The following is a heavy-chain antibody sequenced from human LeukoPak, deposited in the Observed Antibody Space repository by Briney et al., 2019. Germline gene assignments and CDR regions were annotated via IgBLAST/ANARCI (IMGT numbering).Heavy chain of an antibody. V-gene: IGHV4-39*07. D-gene: IGHD5-12*01. Sequence: SETLSLTCTVSGGSISSSSYYWGWIRQPPGKGLEWIGSIYYSGSTYYNPSLKSRVTISVDTSKNQFSLKLSSVTAADTAVYYCARRGYSGYDPGYYGMDVWGQGTTVTVSS. CDR2: IYYSGST. J-gene: IGHJ6*02. CDR1: GGSISSSSYY. CDR3: ARRGYSGYDPGYYGMDV.